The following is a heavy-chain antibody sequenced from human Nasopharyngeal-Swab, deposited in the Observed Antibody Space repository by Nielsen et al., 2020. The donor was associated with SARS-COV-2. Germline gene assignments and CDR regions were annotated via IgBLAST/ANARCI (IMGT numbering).Heavy chain of an antibody. CDR2: TKEDGTET. Sequence: GESLKISCAATGFTFSSYWMSWVRQAPGRGLEWLAHTKEDGTETHYVDAVKGRFTISRDNAKNSLHLQMNSLGAEDTAVYYCARDEVGPGYWGQGTLVSVSS. J-gene: IGHJ4*02. CDR3: ARDEVGPGY. CDR1: GFTFSSYW. V-gene: IGHV3-7*01. D-gene: IGHD1-26*01.